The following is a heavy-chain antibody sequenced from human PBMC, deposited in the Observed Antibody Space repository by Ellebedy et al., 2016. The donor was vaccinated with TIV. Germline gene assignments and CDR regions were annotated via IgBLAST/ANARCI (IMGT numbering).Heavy chain of an antibody. J-gene: IGHJ4*02. CDR3: ARDGLNWNDFDY. Sequence: GESLKISCAASGFTFSDYFMTWVRQAPGKGLEWVSYISAGSGTSIYYADSVKGRFTISRDNANNSLYLQMNSLRAEDTAVYYCARDGLNWNDFDYWGQGTLVTVSS. CDR1: GFTFSDYF. V-gene: IGHV3-11*01. D-gene: IGHD1-1*01. CDR2: ISAGSGTSI.